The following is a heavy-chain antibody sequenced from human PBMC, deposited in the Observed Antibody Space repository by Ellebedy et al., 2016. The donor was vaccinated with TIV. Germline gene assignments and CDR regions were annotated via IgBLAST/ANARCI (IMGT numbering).Heavy chain of an antibody. CDR2: ISSSSSTI. CDR1: GFTFSSYS. Sequence: GESLKISXAASGFTFSSYSMNWVRQAPGKGLEWVSYISSSSSTIYYADSVKGRFTISRDNAKNSLYLQMNSLRAEDTAVYYCARAFSPVFDGSGSYSHFDYWGQGTLVTVSS. V-gene: IGHV3-48*04. D-gene: IGHD3-10*01. J-gene: IGHJ4*02. CDR3: ARAFSPVFDGSGSYSHFDY.